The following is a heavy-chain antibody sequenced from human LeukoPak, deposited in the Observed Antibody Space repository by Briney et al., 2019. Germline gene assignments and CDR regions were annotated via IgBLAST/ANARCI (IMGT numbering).Heavy chain of an antibody. Sequence: SETLSLTXTVSGGSICSYYWSWIRQTPGKGLEWIGYIYYSGSTNYNPSLKSRVTISVDTSKNQSSLKLSSVTAADTAVYYCATDPGYCSSTSCYYYFDYWGQGTLVTVSS. V-gene: IGHV4-59*01. CDR2: IYYSGST. CDR1: GGSICSYY. CDR3: ATDPGYCSSTSCYYYFDY. J-gene: IGHJ4*02. D-gene: IGHD2-2*01.